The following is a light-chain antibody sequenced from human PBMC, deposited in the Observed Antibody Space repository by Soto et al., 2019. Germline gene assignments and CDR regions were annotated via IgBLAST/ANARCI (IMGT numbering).Light chain of an antibody. Sequence: QSVLTQPPSVSGAPGQRVTISCTGSSSNIGAGYDVHWYQQLPGTAPKLLIYGNSNRPSGVPDRFSGSKSGTSASLAITGLQHEDEADYYCQSYDRSLSAHYVFGTGTQLTVL. J-gene: IGLJ1*01. V-gene: IGLV1-40*01. CDR3: QSYDRSLSAHYV. CDR1: SSNIGAGYD. CDR2: GNS.